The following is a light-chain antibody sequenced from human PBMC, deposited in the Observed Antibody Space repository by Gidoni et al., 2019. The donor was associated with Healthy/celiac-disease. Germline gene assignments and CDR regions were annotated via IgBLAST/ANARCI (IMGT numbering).Light chain of an antibody. J-gene: IGKJ1*01. Sequence: DIQMTQSPSSLSASVGDRVTITCRASQSISSYLNWYQQKPGKAPKLLIYAASGLQSGFPSRFIGIGSGKDFPLPIRSLEPEDFATSTCHRVYIPRWTLGQGTRVKSN. CDR2: AAS. CDR1: QSISSY. CDR3: HRVYIPRWT. V-gene: IGKV1-39*01.